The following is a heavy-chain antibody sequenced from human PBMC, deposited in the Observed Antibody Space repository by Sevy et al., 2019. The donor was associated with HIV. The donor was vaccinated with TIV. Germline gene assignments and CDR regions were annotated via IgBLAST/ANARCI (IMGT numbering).Heavy chain of an antibody. CDR2: IKQDGSEK. Sequence: GGSLRLSCAASGFTFSSYWMSWVRQAPGKGLEWVANIKQDGSEKYYVDSVKGRFTISRDNAKNSLYLQMNSLRAEDTAVYYCARDCSGGSCYFTFDYCGQGTLVTVSS. D-gene: IGHD2-15*01. CDR1: GFTFSSYW. V-gene: IGHV3-7*01. CDR3: ARDCSGGSCYFTFDY. J-gene: IGHJ4*02.